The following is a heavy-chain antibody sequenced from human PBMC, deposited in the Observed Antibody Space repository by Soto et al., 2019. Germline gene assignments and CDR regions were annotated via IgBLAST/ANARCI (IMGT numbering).Heavy chain of an antibody. J-gene: IGHJ4*02. D-gene: IGHD1-20*01. CDR1: GGSIKGGGFY. CDR3: ERYFYKWTGLDY. V-gene: IGHV4-39*01. CDR2: LYYTGNA. Sequence: PWGALALTWTGSGGSIKGGGFYLGWIGQRAGNRLEWIGTLYYTGNAYYNASLYSRVTISLATSKKQLSLNLRSVTAADTAVYYCERYFYKWTGLDYWGQGALVPLS.